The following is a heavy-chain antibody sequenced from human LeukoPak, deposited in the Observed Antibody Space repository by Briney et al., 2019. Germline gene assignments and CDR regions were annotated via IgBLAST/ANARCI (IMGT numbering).Heavy chain of an antibody. Sequence: ARRSLRLSCAASGLTLSKYWLTWVRQAPGKGLELVANINQVGSESNYVDSVKGRFTISRDNAKTSLYLQMNSLKDEDTAVYHCVGRGCSADACFLSSFNCFDHWGQGSLVTVSS. CDR3: VGRGCSADACFLSSFNCFDH. V-gene: IGHV3-7*03. CDR2: INQVGSES. CDR1: GLTLSKYW. D-gene: IGHD6-19*01. J-gene: IGHJ4*02.